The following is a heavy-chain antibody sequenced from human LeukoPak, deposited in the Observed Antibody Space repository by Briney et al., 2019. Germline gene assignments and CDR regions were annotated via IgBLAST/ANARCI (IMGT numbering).Heavy chain of an antibody. Sequence: GGSLRLSCAASGFTFSRHGMHWVRQAPGKGLEWVAVIGDTGRAKYYADSVEGRFTASRDNSKNTLYLQMNSLRAEDTAVYYCAKAAVEVVITSSSFFDYWGQGTLVTVSS. CDR1: GFTFSRHG. CDR2: IGDTGRAK. V-gene: IGHV3-30*18. J-gene: IGHJ4*02. CDR3: AKAAVEVVITSSSFFDY. D-gene: IGHD6-6*01.